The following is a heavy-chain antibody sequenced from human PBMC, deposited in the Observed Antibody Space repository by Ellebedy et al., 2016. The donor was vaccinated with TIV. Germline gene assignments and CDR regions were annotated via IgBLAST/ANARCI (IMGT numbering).Heavy chain of an antibody. CDR1: GYTFIDYG. CDR3: ARARSSGWLHTPDY. D-gene: IGHD6-19*01. CDR2: VSAYSGNT. J-gene: IGHJ4*02. V-gene: IGHV1-18*01. Sequence: AASVKVSCKSSGYTFIDYGVTWVRQAPGQGLDWMGWVSAYSGNTNYAQKLQGRVTMTTDTSTSTAYMELRSLRSDDTAVYYCARARSSGWLHTPDYWGQGTLVTVSS.